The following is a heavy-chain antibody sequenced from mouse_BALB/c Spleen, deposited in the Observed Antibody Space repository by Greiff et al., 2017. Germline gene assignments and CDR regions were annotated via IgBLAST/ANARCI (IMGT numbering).Heavy chain of an antibody. D-gene: IGHD2-3*01. CDR1: GFSLTSYG. V-gene: IGHV2-9*02. J-gene: IGHJ4*01. CDR3: ARGFDGYYYAMDY. CDR2: IWAGGST. Sequence: QVQLKQSGPGLVAPSQSLYITCTVSGFSLTSYGVHWVRQPPGKGLEWLGVIWAGGSTNYNSALMSRLSISKDNSKSKVFLKMNSLQTDDTAMYYCARGFDGYYYAMDYWGQGTSVTVSS.